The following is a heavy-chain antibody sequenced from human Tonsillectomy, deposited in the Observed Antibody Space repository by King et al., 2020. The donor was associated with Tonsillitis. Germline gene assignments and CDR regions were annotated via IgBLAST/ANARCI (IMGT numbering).Heavy chain of an antibody. D-gene: IGHD6-13*01. J-gene: IGHJ5*02. CDR1: GYTFTGYY. Sequence: QLVQSGAEVKKPGASVKVSCKASGYTFTGYYMHWVRQAPGQGLEWMGWINPNSGGTHYAQKFQGRATMTRDTSISTAYMELSRLRSDDTAVYYCARGGLYSSGWYGHRRGFRWFDPWGQGTLVTVSS. CDR2: INPNSGGT. CDR3: ARGGLYSSGWYGHRRGFRWFDP. V-gene: IGHV1-2*02.